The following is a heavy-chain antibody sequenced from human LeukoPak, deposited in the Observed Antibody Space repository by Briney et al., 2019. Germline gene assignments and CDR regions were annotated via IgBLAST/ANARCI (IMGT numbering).Heavy chain of an antibody. V-gene: IGHV3-9*01. Sequence: PGGSLRLSCAASGFTFSNYAMHWVRQAPGKGLEWVSGISWNSGSIGYADSVKGRFTISRDNAKNSLYLQMNSLRAEDTALYYCAKANYGDPQYYYYGMDVWGQGTTVTVSS. CDR1: GFTFSNYA. CDR3: AKANYGDPQYYYYGMDV. J-gene: IGHJ6*02. D-gene: IGHD4-17*01. CDR2: ISWNSGSI.